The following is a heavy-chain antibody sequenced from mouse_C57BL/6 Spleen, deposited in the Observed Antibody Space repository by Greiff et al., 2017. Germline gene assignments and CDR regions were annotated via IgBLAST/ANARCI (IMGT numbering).Heavy chain of an antibody. CDR1: GYTFTRYW. D-gene: IGHD1-1*01. CDR2: IYPGSGST. CDR3: ALYCYGSSYEYYAMDY. J-gene: IGHJ4*01. V-gene: IGHV1-55*01. Sequence: QVQLQQPGAELVKPGASVKMSCKASGYTFTRYWITWVKQRPGQGLEWIGDIYPGSGSTNYNEKFKSKATLTVDTSSSTAYMQLSSLTSEDSAVYYCALYCYGSSYEYYAMDYWGQGTSVTVSS.